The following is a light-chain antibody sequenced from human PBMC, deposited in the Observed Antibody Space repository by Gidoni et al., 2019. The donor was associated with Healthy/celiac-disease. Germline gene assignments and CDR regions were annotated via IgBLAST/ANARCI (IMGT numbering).Light chain of an antibody. V-gene: IGKV3-15*01. CDR2: GAS. CDR1: QSVSSN. Sequence: EIVMTQSPATLSVSPGERATLSCRARQSVSSNLAWYQQKPGQAPRLLIYGASTRATGIPARFSGSGSGKEFTLTISSLQSEDFAVYYCQQYNNWPPGPWTFGQGTKVEIK. CDR3: QQYNNWPPGPWT. J-gene: IGKJ1*01.